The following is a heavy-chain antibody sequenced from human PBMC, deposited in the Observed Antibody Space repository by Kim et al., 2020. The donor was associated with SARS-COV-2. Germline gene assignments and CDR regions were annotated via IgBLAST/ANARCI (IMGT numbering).Heavy chain of an antibody. CDR3: AKDPDCSGGSCYSVNYFDY. V-gene: IGHV3-23*01. D-gene: IGHD2-15*01. CDR1: GFTFSSYA. Sequence: GGSLRLSCAASGFTFSSYAMSWVRQAPGKGLEWVSAISGSGGSTYYADSVKGRFTISRDNSKNTLYLQMNSLRAEDTAVYYCAKDPDCSGGSCYSVNYFDYWGQGTLVTVSS. J-gene: IGHJ4*02. CDR2: ISGSGGST.